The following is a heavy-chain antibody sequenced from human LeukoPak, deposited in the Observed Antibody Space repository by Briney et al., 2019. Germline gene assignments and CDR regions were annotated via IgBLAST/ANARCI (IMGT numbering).Heavy chain of an antibody. CDR3: ARNLEGTIISFDP. CDR1: GGSISSYY. CDR2: IYYSGST. Sequence: SETLSLTCTVSGGSISSYYWSWIRQPPGKGLEWIGYIYYSGSTNYNPSLKSRVTISVDTSKNQFSLKLSSVTAADTAVYYCARNLEGTIISFDPWGQGTLVTVSS. J-gene: IGHJ5*02. V-gene: IGHV4-59*01. D-gene: IGHD3-22*01.